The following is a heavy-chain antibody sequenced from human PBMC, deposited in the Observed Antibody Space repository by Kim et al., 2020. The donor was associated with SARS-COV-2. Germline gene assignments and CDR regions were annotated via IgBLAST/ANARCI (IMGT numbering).Heavy chain of an antibody. CDR2: IDRSGNTI. J-gene: IGHJ4*02. Sequence: GGSLRLSCAASGFSFFTYGMSWVRQAPGKGLEWVSYIDRSGNTIYYADSVKGRFTISRDNARDSLYLQMTNLIDEDTAFYYCVRGGYYDISTGYYGLFDFWGQGTLVTVSS. CDR1: GFSFFTYG. V-gene: IGHV3-48*02. CDR3: VRGGYYDISTGYYGLFDF. D-gene: IGHD3-9*01.